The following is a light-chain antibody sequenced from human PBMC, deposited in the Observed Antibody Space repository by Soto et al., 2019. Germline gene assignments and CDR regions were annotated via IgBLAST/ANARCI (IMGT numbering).Light chain of an antibody. Sequence: QSVLTHPASVCWSPGQSITISCSGTSSDVGGYNLVSWYQQHPGRAPKLLIYEVSQRPSGVSSRFSGSKSGNTATLTISGVQPEEEADYHCCSYATSSFVFGTGTKVTVL. CDR2: EVS. CDR3: CSYATSSFV. CDR1: SSDVGGYNL. V-gene: IGLV2-23*02. J-gene: IGLJ1*01.